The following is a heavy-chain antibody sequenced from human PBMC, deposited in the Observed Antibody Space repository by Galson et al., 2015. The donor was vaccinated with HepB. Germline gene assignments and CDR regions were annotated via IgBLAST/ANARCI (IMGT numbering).Heavy chain of an antibody. V-gene: IGHV3-30-3*01. Sequence: CAASGFTFSSYAMHWVRQAPGKGLEWVAVISYDGSNKYYADSVKGRFTISRDNSKNTLYLQMNSLRAEDTAVYYCARDARRYCSGGSCYSFDYWGQGTLVTVSS. CDR2: ISYDGSNK. D-gene: IGHD2-15*01. J-gene: IGHJ4*02. CDR1: GFTFSSYA. CDR3: ARDARRYCSGGSCYSFDY.